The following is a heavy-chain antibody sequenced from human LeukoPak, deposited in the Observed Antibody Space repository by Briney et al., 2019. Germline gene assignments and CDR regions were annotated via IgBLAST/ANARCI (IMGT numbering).Heavy chain of an antibody. Sequence: SETLSLTCAVSGGSISSGGYSWSWIRQPPGKGLEWIGYIYYSGSTYYNPSLKSRVTMSVDTSKNQFSLKLSSVTAADTAVYYCARESVTTSYYYYYMDVWGKGTTVTISS. CDR2: IYYSGST. CDR1: GGSISSGGYS. CDR3: ARESVTTSYYYYYMDV. V-gene: IGHV4-30-4*07. D-gene: IGHD4-17*01. J-gene: IGHJ6*03.